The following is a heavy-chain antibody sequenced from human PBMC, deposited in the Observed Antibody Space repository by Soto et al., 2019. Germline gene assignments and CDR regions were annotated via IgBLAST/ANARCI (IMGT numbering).Heavy chain of an antibody. CDR2: ISSSSSYI. CDR3: AKGRGGDLKAFDI. V-gene: IGHV3-21*01. J-gene: IGHJ3*02. D-gene: IGHD3-10*01. CDR1: GFTFSSYS. Sequence: EVQLVESGGGLVKPGGSLRLSCAASGFTFSSYSMNWVRQAPGKGLEWVSSISSSSSYIYYADSVKGRFIISRDNAKNSQYLQSNRLRVEDTALYYWAKGRGGDLKAFDIWGQGTMVTVSS.